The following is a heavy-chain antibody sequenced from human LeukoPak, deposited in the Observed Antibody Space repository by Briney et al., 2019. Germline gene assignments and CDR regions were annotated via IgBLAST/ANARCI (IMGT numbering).Heavy chain of an antibody. CDR3: ARLVVVVAANP. V-gene: IGHV4-34*01. CDR1: GGSFSGYY. Sequence: KASETLSLTCAVYGGSFSGYYWSWIRQPPGKGLEWIGEINHSGSTNYNPSLKSRVTISVDTSKNQFSLKLSSVTAADTAVYYCARLVVVVAANPWGQGTLVTVSS. D-gene: IGHD2-15*01. CDR2: INHSGST. J-gene: IGHJ5*02.